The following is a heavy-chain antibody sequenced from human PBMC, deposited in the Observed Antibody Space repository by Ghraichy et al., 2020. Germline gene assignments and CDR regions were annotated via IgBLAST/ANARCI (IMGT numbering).Heavy chain of an antibody. D-gene: IGHD6-13*01. CDR3: AKVWGGHQLVHFQH. J-gene: IGHJ1*01. V-gene: IGHV3-23*01. Sequence: GGSLRLSCAASGFTFSSYAMNWVRQAPGKGLEWVSSITTSGGGTYYADSVKGRFTISRDNSKDTLYLQMNNLRAEDTAVYYCAKVWGGHQLVHFQHWGQGTLVSVSS. CDR1: GFTFSSYA. CDR2: ITTSGGGT.